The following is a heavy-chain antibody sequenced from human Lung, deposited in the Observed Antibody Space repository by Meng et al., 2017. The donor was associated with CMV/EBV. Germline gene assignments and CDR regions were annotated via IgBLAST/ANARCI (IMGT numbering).Heavy chain of an antibody. CDR1: GGSISSYY. V-gene: IGHV4-59*01. D-gene: IGHD2-15*01. Sequence: LSCTVSGGSISSYYWSWIRQPPGKGLEWIGYIYYSGSTNYNPSLKSRVTISVDTSKNQFSLKLSSVTAADTAVYYCARVGWDYYYYGMDVWGQGTXVTVSS. CDR3: ARVGWDYYYYGMDV. J-gene: IGHJ6*02. CDR2: IYYSGST.